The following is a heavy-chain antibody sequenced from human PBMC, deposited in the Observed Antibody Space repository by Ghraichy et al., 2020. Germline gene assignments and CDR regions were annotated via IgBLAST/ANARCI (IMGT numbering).Heavy chain of an antibody. V-gene: IGHV3-11*06. J-gene: IGHJ4*02. Sequence: GGSLRLSCAASGFTFSDYYMSWIRQAPGKGLEWVSYISSSSSYTNYADSVKGRFTISRDNAKNSLYLQMNSLRAEDTAVYYCARYSSSWYLFDYWGQGTLVTVSS. CDR2: ISSSSSYT. CDR1: GFTFSDYY. CDR3: ARYSSSWYLFDY. D-gene: IGHD6-13*01.